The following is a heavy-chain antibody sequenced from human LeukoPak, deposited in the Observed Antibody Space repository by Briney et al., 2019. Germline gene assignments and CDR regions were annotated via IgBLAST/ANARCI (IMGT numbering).Heavy chain of an antibody. CDR1: GGSISSGGYY. Sequence: SQTLSLTCTVSGGSISSGGYYWSWIRQPPGKGLEWIGEINHSGSTNYNPSLKSRVTISVDTSKNQFSLKLSSVTAADTAVYYCARGKKQQLYYGMDVWGQGTTVTVSS. J-gene: IGHJ6*02. CDR2: INHSGST. D-gene: IGHD6-13*01. V-gene: IGHV4-30-2*01. CDR3: ARGKKQQLYYGMDV.